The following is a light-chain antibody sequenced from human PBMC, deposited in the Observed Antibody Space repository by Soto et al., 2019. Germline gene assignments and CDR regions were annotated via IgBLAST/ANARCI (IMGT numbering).Light chain of an antibody. CDR1: QSISGW. J-gene: IGKJ3*01. V-gene: IGKV1-5*01. CDR2: DAS. Sequence: DIQMTQSPSTLSASVGDRVTITCRASQSISGWLAWYQQRPGKAPKLLIYDASSLESGVPSRFSGSGSGTEFTLTIDGLQPDDFATYYCQQYSGYSLFTFGPGKIVDIK. CDR3: QQYSGYSLFT.